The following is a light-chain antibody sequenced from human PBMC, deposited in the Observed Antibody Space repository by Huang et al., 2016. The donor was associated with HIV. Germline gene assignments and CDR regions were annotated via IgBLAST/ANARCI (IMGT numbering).Light chain of an antibody. CDR3: QQASHGAGT. J-gene: IGKJ1*01. Sequence: DVLLTQFPLSLSVTLGQPDFISCRSNHSLVYSDGNIYLNWFQQRPCQAPRRLIYKVSGRDPGVPGRCRGGGFGTYFTLVISGVEAEEFGEYYCQQASHGAGTFGQGTKVDIK. V-gene: IGKV2-30*01. CDR1: HSLVYSDGNIY. CDR2: KVS.